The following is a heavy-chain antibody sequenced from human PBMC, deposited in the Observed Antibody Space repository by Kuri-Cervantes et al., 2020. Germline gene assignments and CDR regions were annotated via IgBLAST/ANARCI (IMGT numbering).Heavy chain of an antibody. CDR3: ARDSPGGYYDILTGYYSYYGMDV. CDR2: ISAYNGNT. V-gene: IGHV1-18*01. Sequence: ASVNVSCKASGYTFTSYGISWVRQAPGQGREWMGWISAYNGNTNYAQKLQGRVTMTTDTSTSTAYMELRSLRSDDTAVYYCARDSPGGYYDILTGYYSYYGMDVWGQGTTVTVSS. CDR1: GYTFTSYG. J-gene: IGHJ6*02. D-gene: IGHD3-9*01.